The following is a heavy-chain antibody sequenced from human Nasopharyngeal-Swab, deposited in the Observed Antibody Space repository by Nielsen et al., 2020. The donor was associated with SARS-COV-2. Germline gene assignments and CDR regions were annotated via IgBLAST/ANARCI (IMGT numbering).Heavy chain of an antibody. D-gene: IGHD5-24*01. Sequence: GESLKISCAASGFTFSSYSMNWVRQAPGKGLEWVSSISSSSSYIYYADSVKGRFTISRDNAKNSLYLQMNSLRAEDTAVYYCARDKGDGYNSDYYYMDVWDKGTTVTVSS. V-gene: IGHV3-21*01. CDR3: ARDKGDGYNSDYYYMDV. CDR1: GFTFSSYS. J-gene: IGHJ6*03. CDR2: ISSSSSYI.